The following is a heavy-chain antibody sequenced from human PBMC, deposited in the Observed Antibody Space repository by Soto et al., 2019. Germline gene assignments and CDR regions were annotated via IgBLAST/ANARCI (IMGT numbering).Heavy chain of an antibody. Sequence: PGGSLRLSCAASGFTFSSYAMSWVRRAPGKGLEWVSAISGSGGSTYYADSVKGRFTISRDNSKNTLYLQMNSLRAEDTAVYYCAKDGVPYSSGWYTFDYWGQGTLVTVSS. V-gene: IGHV3-23*01. D-gene: IGHD6-19*01. CDR3: AKDGVPYSSGWYTFDY. CDR2: ISGSGGST. CDR1: GFTFSSYA. J-gene: IGHJ4*02.